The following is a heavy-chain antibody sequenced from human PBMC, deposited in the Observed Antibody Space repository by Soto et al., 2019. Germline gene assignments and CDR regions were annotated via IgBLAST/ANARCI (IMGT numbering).Heavy chain of an antibody. CDR1: GGSISSGGYY. J-gene: IGHJ4*02. Sequence: SETLSLTCIVSGGSISSGGYYRSWIRQHPGKGLEWIGYIYYSGSTYYNPSLKSRVTISVDTSKNQFSLKLSSVTAADTAVYYCARAADYYDSSGYPVWGQGTLVTVS. V-gene: IGHV4-31*03. D-gene: IGHD3-22*01. CDR2: IYYSGST. CDR3: ARAADYYDSSGYPV.